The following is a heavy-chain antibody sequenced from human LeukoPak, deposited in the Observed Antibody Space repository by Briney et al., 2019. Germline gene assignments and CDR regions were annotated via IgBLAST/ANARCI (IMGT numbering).Heavy chain of an antibody. CDR2: IHYSGSS. J-gene: IGHJ4*02. CDR3: GRQTCSGGSCPFDY. D-gene: IGHD2-15*01. CDR1: GGSISSYY. V-gene: IGHV4-59*08. Sequence: SETLSLTCIVSGGSISSYYWSWIRQPPGKGLEWIGYIHYSGSSNYNPSLKSRVTISVDPSKNQFSLKLSSVTAADTAVYYCGRQTCSGGSCPFDYWGQATVVTVSS.